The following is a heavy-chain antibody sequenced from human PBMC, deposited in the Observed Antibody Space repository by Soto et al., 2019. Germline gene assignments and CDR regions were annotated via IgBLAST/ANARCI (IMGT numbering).Heavy chain of an antibody. CDR1: GYTFTSYG. Sequence: GASVKVSCKASGYTFTSYGISWVRQAPGQGLEWMGWISAYNGNTNYAQKLQGRVTMTTDTSTSTAYMELRSLRSDDTAVYYCARDSYILRKEYYFDYWGQGALVTVSS. J-gene: IGHJ4*02. CDR2: ISAYNGNT. V-gene: IGHV1-18*01. CDR3: ARDSYILRKEYYFDY. D-gene: IGHD2-8*01.